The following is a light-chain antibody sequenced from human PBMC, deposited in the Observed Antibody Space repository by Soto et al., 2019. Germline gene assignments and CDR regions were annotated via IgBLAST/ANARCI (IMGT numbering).Light chain of an antibody. J-gene: IGKJ5*01. Sequence: DIQMTQSPSSLSSSVGYRVTITCHASQNVNNYVNCYQQKPGRAPKLLIYDASNLEAGVPSRFRGSGAGTDFTFTISRLQPEDIATYYCQQYENLPTFGQGTRLEIK. CDR3: QQYENLPT. CDR1: QNVNNY. CDR2: DAS. V-gene: IGKV1-33*01.